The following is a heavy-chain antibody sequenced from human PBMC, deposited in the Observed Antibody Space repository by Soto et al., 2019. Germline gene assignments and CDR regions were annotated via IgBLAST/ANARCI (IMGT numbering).Heavy chain of an antibody. J-gene: IGHJ6*03. Sequence: PGGSLRLSSQASGFTFSSYAMHWLRQAPGKGLEKVSAISSNGGSTTYEKTVKGRITITSDNSKNTLNHQMFRLKDEEIEVNNSARGGGEVYYDFFMGVDYYYMDVWGKGT. CDR2: ISSNGGST. V-gene: IGHV3-64*01. CDR1: GFTFSSYA. CDR3: ARGGGEVYYDFFMGVDYYYMDV. D-gene: IGHD3-3*01.